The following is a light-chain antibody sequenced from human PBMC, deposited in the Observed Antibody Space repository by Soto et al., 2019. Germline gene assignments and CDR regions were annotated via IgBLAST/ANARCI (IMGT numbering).Light chain of an antibody. CDR1: QTVSSNF. CDR2: GAS. CDR3: RQYGRSLGFA. V-gene: IGKV3-20*01. Sequence: EIVLTQSPGTLSLSPGERATLSCRASQTVSSNFLAWYQEKPGQAPRLLIYGASSRATGVPDRFSGSGSGTDFTLTISGLEPEDFAVYFCRQYGRSLGFAVGGGTKVDI. J-gene: IGKJ4*01.